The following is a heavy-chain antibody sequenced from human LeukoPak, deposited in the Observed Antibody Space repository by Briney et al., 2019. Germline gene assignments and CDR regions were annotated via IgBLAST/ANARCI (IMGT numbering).Heavy chain of an antibody. Sequence: GASVKVSCKASGGGFSSYAFSWVRQAPGQGLESMGGTTPIFHTAKYAQDFQDRVAITADESTSTVYMQLSDLRSEDTAVYYCARDLHYESSGDAYWGQGTLVIVSS. CDR2: TTPIFHTA. V-gene: IGHV1-69*13. D-gene: IGHD3-22*01. CDR1: GGGFSSYA. CDR3: ARDLHYESSGDAY. J-gene: IGHJ4*02.